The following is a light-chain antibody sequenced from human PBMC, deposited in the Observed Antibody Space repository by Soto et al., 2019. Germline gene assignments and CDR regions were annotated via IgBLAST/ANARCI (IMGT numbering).Light chain of an antibody. V-gene: IGKV3-20*01. J-gene: IGKJ1*01. CDR2: GAS. CDR1: QSVTSNY. CDR3: QQCSFSPRT. Sequence: EIVLTQSPGTLSLSPGERATLSCGASQSVTSNYLAWYQQKPGQAPRLLIFGASIRVKGIPDRFIGSGSGTDFTLTISRLEPEDSAVYYCQQCSFSPRTFGQGTKVDIK.